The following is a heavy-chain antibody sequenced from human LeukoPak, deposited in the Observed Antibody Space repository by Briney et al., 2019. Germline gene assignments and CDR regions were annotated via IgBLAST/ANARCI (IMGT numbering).Heavy chain of an antibody. CDR2: IYYSGST. CDR1: GGSISSYY. Sequence: SETLSLTCTVSGGSISSYYWSWIRQPPGKGLEWIGYIYYSGSTNYNPSLKSRVTISGDTSKSQSSLRLSSVTAADTAVYYCASLQTLYRAVDYWGQGTLVTVSS. D-gene: IGHD5-24*01. J-gene: IGHJ4*02. V-gene: IGHV4-59*08. CDR3: ASLQTLYRAVDY.